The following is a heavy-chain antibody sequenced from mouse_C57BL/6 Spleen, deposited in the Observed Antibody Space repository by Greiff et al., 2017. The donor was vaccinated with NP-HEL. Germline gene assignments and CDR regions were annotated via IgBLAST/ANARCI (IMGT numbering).Heavy chain of an antibody. V-gene: IGHV1-50*01. CDR3: ARQANGNFDY. CDR1: GYTFTSYW. J-gene: IGHJ2*01. Sequence: QVHVKQPGAELVKPGASVKLSCKASGYTFTSYWMQWVKQRPGQGLEWIGEIDPSDSYTNYNQKFKGKATLTVDTSSSTAYMQLSSLTSEDSAVYYCARQANGNFDYWGQGTTLTVSS. CDR2: IDPSDSYT. D-gene: IGHD2-1*01.